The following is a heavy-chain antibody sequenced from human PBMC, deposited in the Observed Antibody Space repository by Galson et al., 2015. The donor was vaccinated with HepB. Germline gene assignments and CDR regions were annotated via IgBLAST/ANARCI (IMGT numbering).Heavy chain of an antibody. CDR3: ARDPQAYCSGGSCYADY. J-gene: IGHJ4*02. CDR2: IWYDGSNK. V-gene: IGHV3-33*01. Sequence: SLRLSCAASGFTFSSYGMHWVRQAPGKGLEWVAVIWYDGSNKYYADSVKGRFTISRDNSKNTLYLQMNSLRAEDTAVYYCARDPQAYCSGGSCYADYWGQGTLVTVSS. D-gene: IGHD2-15*01. CDR1: GFTFSSYG.